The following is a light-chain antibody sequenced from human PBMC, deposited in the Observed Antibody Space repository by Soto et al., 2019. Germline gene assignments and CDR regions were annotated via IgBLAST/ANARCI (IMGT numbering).Light chain of an antibody. CDR3: QQYNNWTLT. J-gene: IGKJ4*01. CDR1: QSVRGN. CDR2: GAS. V-gene: IGKV3-15*01. Sequence: IVMTQSPATLSVSPGERATLSCRASQSVRGNLAWYQQKPGQPPRLLIYGASTRTTGIPARFSGSGSGTEFTLTISSLQSEDFAVYYCQQYNNWTLTFGGGTKVEIK.